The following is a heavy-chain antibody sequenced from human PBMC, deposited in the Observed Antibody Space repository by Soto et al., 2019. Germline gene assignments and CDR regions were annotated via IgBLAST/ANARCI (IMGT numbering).Heavy chain of an antibody. V-gene: IGHV1-2*02. D-gene: IGHD3-3*01. CDR1: GYPVTAYY. J-gene: IGHJ3*02. Sequence: QLHLVQSGAVVKKPGASVTVSCSASGYPVTAYYMHWVRQAPGRGPEWMGGINPATGAAKYTQTFQGRVTQTRDTATNTVFKELCRLTSGDTAIFYCARGGGVGVAGSAAFDMWGQGTLVTVPS. CDR2: INPATGAA. CDR3: ARGGGVGVAGSAAFDM.